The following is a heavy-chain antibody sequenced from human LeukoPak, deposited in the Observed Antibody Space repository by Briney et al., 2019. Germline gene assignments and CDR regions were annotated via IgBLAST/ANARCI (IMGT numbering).Heavy chain of an antibody. CDR1: GGSFSGFY. CDR3: ARDYSGWYVLYFDY. V-gene: IGHV4-34*01. CDR2: INHSGST. D-gene: IGHD6-19*01. J-gene: IGHJ4*02. Sequence: SETLSLTCAVSGGSFSGFYWTWIRQPPGKGLEWVGEINHSGSTYYNPYLTSRVTISVDTSKNQFSLKLSSVTAADTAVYYCARDYSGWYVLYFDYWGQGTLVTVSS.